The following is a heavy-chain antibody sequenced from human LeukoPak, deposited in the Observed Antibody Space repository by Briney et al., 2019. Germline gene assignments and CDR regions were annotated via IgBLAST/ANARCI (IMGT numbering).Heavy chain of an antibody. J-gene: IGHJ5*02. CDR2: IYHSGST. CDR3: ARDLRTGKRNWFDP. CDR1: GYSISSGYY. D-gene: IGHD1-1*01. Sequence: SETLSLTCAVSGYSISSGYYRGWIRQPPGKGLEWIGSIYHSGSTYYNPSLKSRVTISVDTSKNRFSLKLSSVTAADTAVYYCARDLRTGKRNWFDPWGQGTLVTVSS. V-gene: IGHV4-38-2*02.